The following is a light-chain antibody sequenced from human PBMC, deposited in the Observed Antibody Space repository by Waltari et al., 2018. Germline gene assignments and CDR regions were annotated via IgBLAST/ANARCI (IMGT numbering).Light chain of an antibody. CDR2: DVN. V-gene: IGLV2-23*02. J-gene: IGLJ2*01. CDR3: SSYAASTTF. Sequence: QSALTQPASVSGSPGQSLTLSCPGTSSDIGSSILVSWYQQHPGKAPRLLIYDVNRRPSGVADRFPGSESGNTASLTISGLQAEDEADYYCSSYAASTTFFGGGTQVTVL. CDR1: SSDIGSSIL.